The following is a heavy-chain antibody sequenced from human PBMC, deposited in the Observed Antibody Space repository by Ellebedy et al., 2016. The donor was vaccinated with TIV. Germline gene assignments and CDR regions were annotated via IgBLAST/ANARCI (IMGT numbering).Heavy chain of an antibody. Sequence: GESLKISCTASGFTFSSYWMHWVRQAPGKGLVWVSRINSDGSGTSYADSVKGRFTISRDNAKNTLYLQMNSLRAEDTAIYYCARDRFKGSGYFDLWGRGTPVTVSS. V-gene: IGHV3-74*01. CDR1: GFTFSSYW. J-gene: IGHJ2*01. CDR2: INSDGSGT. CDR3: ARDRFKGSGYFDL. D-gene: IGHD6-6*01.